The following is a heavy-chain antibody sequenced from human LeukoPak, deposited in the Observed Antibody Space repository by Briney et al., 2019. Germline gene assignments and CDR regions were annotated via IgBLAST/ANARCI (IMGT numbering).Heavy chain of an antibody. Sequence: PGGSLRLSCAASGFTFSSYAMHWVRQAPGKGLEWVAVISYDGSNKYYADSVKGRFTISRDNSKNTLYLQMNSLRAEDTAVYYCARVDSGSYSYFQHWGQGTLVTVSS. J-gene: IGHJ1*01. CDR2: ISYDGSNK. CDR3: ARVDSGSYSYFQH. D-gene: IGHD1-26*01. V-gene: IGHV3-30-3*01. CDR1: GFTFSSYA.